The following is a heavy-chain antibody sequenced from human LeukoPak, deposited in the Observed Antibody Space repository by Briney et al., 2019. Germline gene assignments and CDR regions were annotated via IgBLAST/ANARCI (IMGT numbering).Heavy chain of an antibody. J-gene: IGHJ4*02. CDR1: GITLSNYG. CDR2: LSGSGGGT. Sequence: GGSLRLSCAVSGITLSNYGMSWVRQAPGKGLEWVAGLSGSGGGTNYADSVQGRFTISRDNPKNALYLQMNSLRAEDTAVYFCAKRGVVIRVFLVGFHKEAYYFDSWGQGALVTVSS. CDR3: AKRGVVIRVFLVGFHKEAYYFDS. V-gene: IGHV3-23*01. D-gene: IGHD3-10*01.